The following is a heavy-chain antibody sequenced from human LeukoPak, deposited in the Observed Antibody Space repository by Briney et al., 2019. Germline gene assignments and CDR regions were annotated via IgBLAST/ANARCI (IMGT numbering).Heavy chain of an antibody. D-gene: IGHD3-22*01. CDR1: GYTFTSYA. V-gene: IGHV1-3*01. Sequence: ASVKVSCKASGYTFTSYAMHWVRQAPGQGLEWMGWINAGNGNTKYSQKFQGRVTITRDTSASTAYMELSSLRSEDTAVYYCARVPGYYDSSGDDYWGQGTLVTVSS. CDR2: INAGNGNT. J-gene: IGHJ4*02. CDR3: ARVPGYYDSSGDDY.